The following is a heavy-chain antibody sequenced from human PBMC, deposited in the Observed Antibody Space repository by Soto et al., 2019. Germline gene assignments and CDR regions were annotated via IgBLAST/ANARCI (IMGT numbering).Heavy chain of an antibody. V-gene: IGHV1-69*13. CDR1: GGTFSSYA. Sequence: ASVKVSCKASGGTFSSYAISWVRQAPGQGLEWMGGIIPIFGTANYAQKFQGRVTITADESTSTAYMELSSLRSEDTAVYYCARRVRVYYYYGMDAWGQGTTVTVS. CDR3: ARRVRVYYYYGMDA. CDR2: IIPIFGTA. J-gene: IGHJ6*02. D-gene: IGHD3-3*01.